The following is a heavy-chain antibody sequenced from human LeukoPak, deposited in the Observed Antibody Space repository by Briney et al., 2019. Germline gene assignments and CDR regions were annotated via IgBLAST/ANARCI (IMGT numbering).Heavy chain of an antibody. Sequence: KAGRSLRLSCAASGFTLSSLAMHWVRQAPGKGLEWVSSSGTRSGTNYYADSVMGRFTISRDSAMNSVSLQINSLRAADTAVYYCLLQMTYGELSDPDFRGQGTLVTVSS. J-gene: IGHJ4*02. CDR2: SGTRSGTN. CDR3: LLQMTYGELSDPDF. D-gene: IGHD3-16*02. CDR1: GFTLSSLA. V-gene: IGHV3-21*01.